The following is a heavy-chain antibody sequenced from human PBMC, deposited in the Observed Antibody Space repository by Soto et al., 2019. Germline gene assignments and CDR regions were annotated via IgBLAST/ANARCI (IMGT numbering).Heavy chain of an antibody. J-gene: IGHJ6*02. CDR3: ARHYYYGMDV. CDR1: VYSFTSYW. CDR2: IDPSDSYT. Sequence: PGEALKISCKGSVYSFTSYWISWVRQMPGKGLEWMGRIDPSDSYTNYSPSFQGHVTISADKSISTAYLQWSSLKASDTAMYYCARHYYYGMDVWGQGTTVTVSS. V-gene: IGHV5-10-1*01.